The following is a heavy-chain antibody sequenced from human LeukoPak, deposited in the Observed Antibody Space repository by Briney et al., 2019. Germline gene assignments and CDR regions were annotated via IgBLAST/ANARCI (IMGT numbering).Heavy chain of an antibody. CDR2: IYYSGSA. CDR1: GGSISSDNYY. V-gene: IGHV4-31*03. D-gene: IGHD4-23*01. CDR3: ARVGTTVVTNWFDP. J-gene: IGHJ5*02. Sequence: SQTLSLTCTVSGGSISSDNYYWSWIRQHPGKGLEWIGYIYYSGSAYYNPSLKSRVTISVDTSKNQFSLKLSSVTAADTAVYYCARVGTTVVTNWFDPWGQGTLVTVSS.